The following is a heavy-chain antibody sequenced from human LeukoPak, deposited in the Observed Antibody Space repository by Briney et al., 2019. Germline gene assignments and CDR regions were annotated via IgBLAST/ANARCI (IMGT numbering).Heavy chain of an antibody. V-gene: IGHV4-59*01. CDR3: ARKRFIAAGGFDP. J-gene: IGHJ5*02. D-gene: IGHD6-6*01. CDR2: IYCSGST. CDR1: GGAISNYY. Sequence: SETLSLTCTVSGGAISNYYWSWIRQPPGKGLEWIGYIYCSGSTNYNPSLRSRVTISVDTSKNQFSLKLSSVTAADTAVYYCARKRFIAAGGFDPWGQETLVTVSS.